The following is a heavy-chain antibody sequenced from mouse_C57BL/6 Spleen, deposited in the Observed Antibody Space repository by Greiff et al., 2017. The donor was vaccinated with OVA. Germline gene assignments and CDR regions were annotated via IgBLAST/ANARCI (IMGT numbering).Heavy chain of an antibody. Sequence: EVQRVESGGGLVKPGGSLKLSCAASGFTFSSYAMSWVRQTPEKRLEWVATISDGGSYTYYPDNVKGRFTISRDNAKNNLYLQMSHLKSEDTAMYYCARDYYGGFAYWGQGTLVTVSA. J-gene: IGHJ3*01. V-gene: IGHV5-4*01. CDR2: ISDGGSYT. CDR3: ARDYYGGFAY. CDR1: GFTFSSYA. D-gene: IGHD1-1*01.